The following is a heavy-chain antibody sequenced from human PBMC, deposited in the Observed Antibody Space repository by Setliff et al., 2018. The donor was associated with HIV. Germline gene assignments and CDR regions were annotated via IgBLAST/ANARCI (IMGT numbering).Heavy chain of an antibody. CDR3: ARDLGYSYGDDFDI. CDR1: GGSISSSSYY. D-gene: IGHD5-18*01. Sequence: SETLSLTCTVSGGSISSSSYYWGWIRQPPGKGLEWIGSIYYSGNTYYNPSLKSRVTISVDTSKNQFSLKLTCVTAADTAMYYCARDLGYSYGDDFDIWGQGTMVTVSS. V-gene: IGHV4-39*07. CDR2: IYYSGNT. J-gene: IGHJ3*02.